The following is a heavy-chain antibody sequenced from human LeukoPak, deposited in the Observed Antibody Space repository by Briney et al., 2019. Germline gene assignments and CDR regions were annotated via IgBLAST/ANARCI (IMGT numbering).Heavy chain of an antibody. J-gene: IGHJ4*02. CDR1: GFTFSSYG. D-gene: IGHD7-27*01. CDR2: ISYDGSNK. CDR3: AKSLGYYFDY. V-gene: IGHV3-30*18. Sequence: AGGSLRLSRAASGFTFSSYGMHWVRQAPGKGLEWVAVISYDGSNKYYADSVKGRFTISRDNSKNTLYLQMNSLRAEDTAVYYCAKSLGYYFDYWGQGTLVTVSS.